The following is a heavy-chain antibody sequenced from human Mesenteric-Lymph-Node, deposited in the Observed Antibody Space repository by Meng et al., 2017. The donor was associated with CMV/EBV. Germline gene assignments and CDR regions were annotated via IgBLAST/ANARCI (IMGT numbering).Heavy chain of an antibody. J-gene: IGHJ4*02. Sequence: LQGQVYGPGWVKAWDTPSLSCIVSGDSIRNSTYYWTWIRQPPGKGLEWIGSVHHSGTTYYNPSLKGRLTISVDTSANLFSLRLTTVTSADTATYYCARRGNYDSDYSEYWGQGTLVTVSS. CDR1: GDSIRNSTYY. CDR3: ARRGNYDSDYSEY. D-gene: IGHD3-22*01. V-gene: IGHV4-39*01. CDR2: VHHSGTT.